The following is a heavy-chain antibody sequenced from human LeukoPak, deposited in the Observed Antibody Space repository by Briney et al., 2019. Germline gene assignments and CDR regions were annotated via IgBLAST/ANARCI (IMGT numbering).Heavy chain of an antibody. V-gene: IGHV3-7*03. J-gene: IGHJ4*02. D-gene: IGHD2-21*01. CDR3: AKAPVTTCRGAYCYPFDY. CDR2: IKQDGNEK. CDR1: GFTFRTYW. Sequence: PGGSLRLSCAASGFTFRTYWMSWVRQAPGKGLEWVANIKQDGNEKYYVDSVKGRFTISRDSSKNTLFLQMNRLRPEDAAVYYCAKAPVTTCRGAYCYPFDYWGQGTLVTVSS.